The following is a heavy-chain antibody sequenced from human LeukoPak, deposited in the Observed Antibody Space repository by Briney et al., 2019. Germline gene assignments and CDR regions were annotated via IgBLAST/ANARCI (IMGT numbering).Heavy chain of an antibody. CDR1: GGSMRSSNFY. D-gene: IGHD3-9*01. CDR2: INYSGST. Sequence: SETLSLTCTVSGGSMRSSNFYWGWIRQPPGKGLEWIGNINYSGSTYYNPSVKSRVTLSVDVSKNRLSLNLTSVTAADTALYFCARTHFDSLGWFDPWGQGIQVIVSS. J-gene: IGHJ5*02. CDR3: ARTHFDSLGWFDP. V-gene: IGHV4-39*07.